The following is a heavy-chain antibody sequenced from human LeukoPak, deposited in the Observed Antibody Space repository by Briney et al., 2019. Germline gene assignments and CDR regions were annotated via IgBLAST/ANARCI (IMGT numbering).Heavy chain of an antibody. D-gene: IGHD4-17*01. CDR2: ISGSGAGT. V-gene: IGHV3-23*01. CDR1: GFTFSSSA. J-gene: IGHJ4*02. CDR3: AKHVGNDYGRPFDY. Sequence: LSGGSLRLSCAASGFTFSSSAMSWVRQAPGKGLEWVSGISGSGAGTKHEDSVKGRFTISRDDSKNTLYLQMNSLRVEDTAVYYCAKHVGNDYGRPFDYWGQGTLVTVSS.